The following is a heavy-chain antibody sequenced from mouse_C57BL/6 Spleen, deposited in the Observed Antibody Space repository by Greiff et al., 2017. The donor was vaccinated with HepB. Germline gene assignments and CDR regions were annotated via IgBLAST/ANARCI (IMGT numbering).Heavy chain of an antibody. CDR2: INYDGTST. D-gene: IGHD3-3*01. V-gene: IGHV5-16*01. J-gene: IGHJ2*01. Sequence: EVKLMESEGGLVQPGSSMKLSCTASGFTFSDYYMAWVRQVPEKGLEWVANINYDGTSTYYLDSLKSRFIISRDNAKNILYLQMSSLKSEDTATYYSIRGGWLDDWGQGTTLTVSS. CDR3: IRGGWLDD. CDR1: GFTFSDYY.